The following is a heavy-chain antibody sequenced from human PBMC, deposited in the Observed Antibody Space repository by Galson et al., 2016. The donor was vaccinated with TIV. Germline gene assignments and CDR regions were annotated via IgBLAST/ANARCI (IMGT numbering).Heavy chain of an antibody. Sequence: SLRLSCAGFGFPFIHYSVNWVRQAPGKGLEWVASVSSSGRFLYYADSVKGRFTISKDNAKNSLNLQMNSLRVEDTAVYYCARVKGDGEYNYGAFEFWGQGTQVTVSS. D-gene: IGHD5-18*01. CDR1: GFPFIHYS. CDR2: VSSSGRFL. J-gene: IGHJ4*02. V-gene: IGHV3-21*01. CDR3: ARVKGDGEYNYGAFEF.